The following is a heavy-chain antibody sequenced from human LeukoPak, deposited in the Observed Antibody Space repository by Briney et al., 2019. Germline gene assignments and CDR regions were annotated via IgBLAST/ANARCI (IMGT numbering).Heavy chain of an antibody. CDR1: GGSFSGYY. CDR2: INHSGST. Sequence: SETLSLTCAVYGGSFSGYYWSWIRQPPGKGLEWIGEINHSGSTNYNPSLKSRVTISVDTSKSQFSLKLSSVTAADTAVYYCARGWADYDSSGYFDYWGQGTLVTVSS. D-gene: IGHD3-22*01. CDR3: ARGWADYDSSGYFDY. J-gene: IGHJ4*02. V-gene: IGHV4-34*01.